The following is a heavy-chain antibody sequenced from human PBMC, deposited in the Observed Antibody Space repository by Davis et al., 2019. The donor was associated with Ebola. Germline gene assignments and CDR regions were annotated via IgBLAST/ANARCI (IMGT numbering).Heavy chain of an antibody. Sequence: MPSETLSLTCTVSGGSISSSSYYWGWIRQPPGKGLEWIGYIYYSGSTYYNPSLKSRVTISVDTSKNQFSLKLSSVTAADTAVYYCARGYDFWSGYYSWYVWGQGTTVTVSS. D-gene: IGHD3-3*01. V-gene: IGHV4-39*07. CDR1: GGSISSSSYY. J-gene: IGHJ6*02. CDR2: IYYSGST. CDR3: ARGYDFWSGYYSWYV.